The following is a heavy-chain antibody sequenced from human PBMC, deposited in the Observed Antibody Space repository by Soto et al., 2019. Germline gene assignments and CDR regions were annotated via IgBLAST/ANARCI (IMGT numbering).Heavy chain of an antibody. CDR3: VRDGDSNYDYYGMDV. J-gene: IGHJ6*02. Sequence: ASVKVSFKASGYTFTGYYMHWVRQAPGQGLEWMGWINPNSGGTNYAQKFQGWVTMTRDTSISTAYMELSRLRSDDTAVYYCVRDGDSNYDYYGMDVWGQGTTVTVSS. D-gene: IGHD4-4*01. CDR1: GYTFTGYY. V-gene: IGHV1-2*04. CDR2: INPNSGGT.